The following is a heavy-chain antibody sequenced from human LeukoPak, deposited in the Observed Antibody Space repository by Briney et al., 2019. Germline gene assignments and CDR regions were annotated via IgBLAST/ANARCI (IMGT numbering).Heavy chain of an antibody. D-gene: IGHD3-22*01. J-gene: IGHJ2*01. CDR1: GGSFSGYY. Sequence: PSETLSLTCAVYGGSFSGYYWSWIRQPPGKGLEWIGYIYYSGSTNYNPSLKSRVTISVDTSKNQFSLKLSSVTAADTAVYYCARGTLYYDSSGYTWYFDLWGRGTLVTVSS. V-gene: IGHV4-59*01. CDR3: ARGTLYYDSSGYTWYFDL. CDR2: IYYSGST.